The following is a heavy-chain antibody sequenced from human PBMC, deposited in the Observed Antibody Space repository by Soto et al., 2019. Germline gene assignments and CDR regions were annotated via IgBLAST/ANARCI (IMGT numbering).Heavy chain of an antibody. D-gene: IGHD5-18*01. Sequence: QVQLQESGPGLVKPSQTLSLTCTVSGGSITTGGYYWSWIRQHPGKGLEWIGYIYYGGSTAYNPSLKSRITMSVDTSKNQFSLKLNSVTAADTAVYYCARDDTRAGYDYWGQGTLVTVSS. CDR3: ARDDTRAGYDY. J-gene: IGHJ4*02. CDR2: IYYGGST. V-gene: IGHV4-31*03. CDR1: GGSITTGGYY.